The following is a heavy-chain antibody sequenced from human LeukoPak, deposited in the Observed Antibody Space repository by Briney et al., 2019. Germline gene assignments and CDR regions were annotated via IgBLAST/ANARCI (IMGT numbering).Heavy chain of an antibody. CDR2: ISYSGST. CDR3: ARHGSSYSFDC. Sequence: SETLSLTCTVSGGSLTGYYWSWIRQPPGKGLEWIDYISYSGSTIYRPSLKSRLTMSVDTSKNQFSLRLSSVTAADTAVYYCARHGSSYSFDCWGEGTLVTVSS. J-gene: IGHJ4*02. V-gene: IGHV4-59*08. CDR1: GGSLTGYY. D-gene: IGHD3-10*01.